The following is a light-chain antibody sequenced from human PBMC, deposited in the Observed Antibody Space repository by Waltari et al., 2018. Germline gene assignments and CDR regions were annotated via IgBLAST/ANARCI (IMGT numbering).Light chain of an antibody. CDR2: SNN. V-gene: IGLV1-44*01. CDR1: SYNLGSNP. Sequence: QSVLTQPPSASGTPGQRVTISCSGSSYNLGSNPVNWYQQRPGTAPKLLIYSNNQRPSGVPDRCSGSKSGTSASLAISGLQSEDEADYYCAAWDDSLVVFGGGTKLTVL. CDR3: AAWDDSLVV. J-gene: IGLJ2*01.